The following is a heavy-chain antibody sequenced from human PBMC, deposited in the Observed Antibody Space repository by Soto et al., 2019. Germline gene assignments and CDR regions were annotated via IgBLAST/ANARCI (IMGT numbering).Heavy chain of an antibody. CDR3: ARVTTLAFDY. D-gene: IGHD3-22*01. Sequence: GGSLRLSCAASGLTVSTNYMSWVRQAPGKGLEWVSVIYSDGRIYHADSVKGRFTISRDNSKNMLYLQMNSLRAEDTAVYYCARVTTLAFDYWGQGTLVTVSS. J-gene: IGHJ4*02. CDR1: GLTVSTNY. CDR2: IYSDGRI. V-gene: IGHV3-66*01.